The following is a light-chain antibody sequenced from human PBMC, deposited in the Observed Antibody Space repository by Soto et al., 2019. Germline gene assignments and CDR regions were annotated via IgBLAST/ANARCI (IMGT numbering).Light chain of an antibody. Sequence: VLSQSLGTMSLPPGERATRACGASQSVSSSYLAWYQQKPGQAPRLLIYGASSRATGIPDRFSGSGSGTEFTLTISRLQSEDFAVYYRQQYNNWPTFGQGTRLEIK. V-gene: IGKV3-20*01. J-gene: IGKJ5*01. CDR2: GAS. CDR1: QSVSSSY. CDR3: QQYNNWPT.